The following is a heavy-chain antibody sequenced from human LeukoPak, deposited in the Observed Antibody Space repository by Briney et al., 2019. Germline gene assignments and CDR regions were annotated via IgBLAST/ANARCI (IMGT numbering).Heavy chain of an antibody. CDR2: IIPIFGTA. CDR1: GGTFSSYA. V-gene: IGHV1-69*05. D-gene: IGHD6-13*01. J-gene: IGHJ4*02. Sequence: GSSVKVSCKASGGTFSSYAISWVRQAPGQGLEWMGGIIPIFGTANYAQKFQGRVTITTDESTSTAYMELSRLRSEDTAVYYCARSGYSSSWYQSPFDYWGQGTLVTVSS. CDR3: ARSGYSSSWYQSPFDY.